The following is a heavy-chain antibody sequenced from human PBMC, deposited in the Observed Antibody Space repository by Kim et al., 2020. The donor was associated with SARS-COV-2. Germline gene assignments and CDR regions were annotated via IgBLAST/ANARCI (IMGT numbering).Heavy chain of an antibody. D-gene: IGHD6-19*01. Sequence: GGSLRLSCAASGFTFSSYGMHWVRQAPGKGLEWVAVIWYDGSNKYYADSVKGGFTISSDNSKNTLYLQLNSLRAEDTAVYYCARDTGYSSGWCARYYYY. V-gene: IGHV3-33*01. CDR3: ARDTGYSSGWCARYYYY. CDR2: IWYDGSNK. CDR1: GFTFSSYG. J-gene: IGHJ6*03.